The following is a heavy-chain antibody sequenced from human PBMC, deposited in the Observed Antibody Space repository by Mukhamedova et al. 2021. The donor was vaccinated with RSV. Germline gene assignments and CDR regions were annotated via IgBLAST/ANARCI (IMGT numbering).Heavy chain of an antibody. Sequence: DYADAVKGRFTISRDNSKNTLYLQMHSLRDEDTALYYCASNFFSDPDCSLGVSVYWGLGTLVTVSS. V-gene: IGHV3-30*01. D-gene: IGHD2-8*02. J-gene: IGHJ4*02. CDR3: ASNFFSDPDCSLGVSVY.